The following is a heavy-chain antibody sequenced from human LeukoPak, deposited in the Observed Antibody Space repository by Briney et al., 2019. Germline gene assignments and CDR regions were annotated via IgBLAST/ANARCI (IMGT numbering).Heavy chain of an antibody. Sequence: SGTLSLTCAVSGYTIRNYAYHWSWLRQTPGRGLEWIRYLYRSRNTYYNQSLKSRVALSLDRSQNQLSLSVSSVTAADTAVYYRARRALAGYWFDPWGQGTLVTVSS. CDR2: LYRSRNT. CDR3: ARRALAGYWFDP. V-gene: IGHV4-30-2*01. CDR1: GYTIRNYAYH. J-gene: IGHJ5*02. D-gene: IGHD6-19*01.